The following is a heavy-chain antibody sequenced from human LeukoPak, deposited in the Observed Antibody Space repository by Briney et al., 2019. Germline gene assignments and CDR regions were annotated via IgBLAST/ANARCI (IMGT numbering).Heavy chain of an antibody. J-gene: IGHJ4*02. CDR3: ARDRMCSSTSCYAGLFDY. Sequence: SVKVSCKASGGTFSSYAISWVRQAPGQGLEWMGGIIPIFGTANYAQKFQGRVTITADESTSTAYMELSSLRSEDTAVYYCARDRMCSSTSCYAGLFDYWGQGTLVTVSS. V-gene: IGHV1-69*13. CDR1: GGTFSSYA. D-gene: IGHD2-2*01. CDR2: IIPIFGTA.